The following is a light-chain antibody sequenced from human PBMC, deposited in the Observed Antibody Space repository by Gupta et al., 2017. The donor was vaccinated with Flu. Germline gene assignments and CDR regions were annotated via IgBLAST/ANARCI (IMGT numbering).Light chain of an antibody. J-gene: IGLJ2*01. Sequence: SVLKQPPSVSVAPGQRVTTPWTGSSSNIGAGYDVHWYQQLPGTAPKLLIYGNSNRPSGVPDRFSGSKSGTSASLAITGLQAEDEADYYCQSYDSSLSGLFGGGTKLTVL. V-gene: IGLV1-40*01. CDR1: SSNIGAGYD. CDR3: QSYDSSLSGL. CDR2: GNS.